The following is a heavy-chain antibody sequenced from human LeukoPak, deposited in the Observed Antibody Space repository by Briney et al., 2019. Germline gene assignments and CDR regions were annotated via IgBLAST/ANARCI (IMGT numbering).Heavy chain of an antibody. CDR2: IYYSGST. V-gene: IGHV4-59*01. CDR3: ARYTGGYDAFDI. CDR1: GGSISSYY. D-gene: IGHD5-12*01. J-gene: IGHJ3*02. Sequence: KPSETLSLTCTVSGGSISSYYWSWIRQPPGKGLEWIGYIYYSGSTNYNPSLKSRVTISVDTSKNQFSLKLSSVTAADTAVYYCARYTGGYDAFDIWGQGTMVTVSS.